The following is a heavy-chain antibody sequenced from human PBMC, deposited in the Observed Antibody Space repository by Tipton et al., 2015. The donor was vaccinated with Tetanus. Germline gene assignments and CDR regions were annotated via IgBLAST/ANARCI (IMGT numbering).Heavy chain of an antibody. J-gene: IGHJ4*02. V-gene: IGHV1-46*01. CDR3: ARERSGGLFEY. D-gene: IGHD4-23*01. CDR1: GGSFSTYF. Sequence: QLVQSGPEVKKPGSSVKVSCKTSGGSFSTYFTNWVRQAPGQGLEWMGIINPGDGVKMYAQKFQGRVTMTRDTSTSTVYMDLRSLESEDTAVYYCARERSGGLFEYWGQGTLVTVSS. CDR2: INPGDGVK.